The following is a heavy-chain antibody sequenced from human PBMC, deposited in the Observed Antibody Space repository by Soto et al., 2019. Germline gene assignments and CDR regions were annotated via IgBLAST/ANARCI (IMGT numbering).Heavy chain of an antibody. CDR1: GGSFSGYY. Sequence: PSETLSLTCAVYGGSFSGYYWSWIRQPPGKGLEWIGEINHSGSTNYNPSLKSRVTISVDTSKNQFSLKLSSVTAADTAVYYCARGSSTWYSSSGNWFDPWGQGTLVTVYS. CDR3: ARGSSTWYSSSGNWFDP. CDR2: INHSGST. J-gene: IGHJ5*02. V-gene: IGHV4-34*01. D-gene: IGHD6-13*01.